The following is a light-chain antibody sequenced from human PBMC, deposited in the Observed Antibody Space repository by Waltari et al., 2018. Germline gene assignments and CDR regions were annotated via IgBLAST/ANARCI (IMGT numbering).Light chain of an antibody. CDR3: TSYAGSKGWV. V-gene: IGLV2-8*01. CDR1: RSDGGSYNS. CDR2: AVA. J-gene: IGLJ3*02. Sequence: QSALTQPPSASGSPGQSVTISCTGTRSDGGSYNSVPWYQQHPGKAPKIIIFAVAQRASGVPDRFSGSKSGNTASLTVSGLQAEDEADYYCTSYAGSKGWVFGGGTKLTVL.